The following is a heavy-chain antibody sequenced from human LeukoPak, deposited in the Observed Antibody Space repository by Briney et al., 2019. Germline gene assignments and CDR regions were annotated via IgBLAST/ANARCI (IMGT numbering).Heavy chain of an antibody. J-gene: IGHJ6*03. D-gene: IGHD6-13*01. V-gene: IGHV1-2*06. CDR2: INPNSGGT. Sequence: ASVKVSCKASGYTFTGYYMHWVRQAPGQGLEWMGRINPNSGGTNYPQKFQGRVTMTRDTSISTAYMELSRLRSDDTAVYYCARAGYSSSWHYYYYYMDVWGKGTTVTVSS. CDR1: GYTFTGYY. CDR3: ARAGYSSSWHYYYYYMDV.